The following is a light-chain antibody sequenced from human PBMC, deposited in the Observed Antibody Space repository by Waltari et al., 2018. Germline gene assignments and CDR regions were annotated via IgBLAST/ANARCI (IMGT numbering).Light chain of an antibody. V-gene: IGKV3-20*01. J-gene: IGKJ1*01. CDR2: GAS. CDR3: QQYGSSPTWT. CDR1: QSVSSSY. Sequence: EIVLTQSPGTLSLSPGERATLSCRASQSVSSSYLAWSQQKPGQAPRLLIYGASSRATGIPDSFSGSGSGTDFTLTISRLEPEDFAVYYCQQYGSSPTWTFGQGTKVEMK.